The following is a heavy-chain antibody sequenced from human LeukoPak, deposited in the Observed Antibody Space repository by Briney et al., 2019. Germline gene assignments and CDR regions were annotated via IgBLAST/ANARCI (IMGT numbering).Heavy chain of an antibody. V-gene: IGHV1-8*01. J-gene: IGHJ5*02. CDR1: GYTFTSYD. CDR3: ARVVVVPAAQKVNWFDP. Sequence: ASVTVSCTASGYTFTSYDINWVRQAAGQGLEWMGWMNPNSGNTVYAQKFQGRVTITRNTSISTAYMELSSLRSEDTAVYYCARVVVVPAAQKVNWFDPWGQGTLVTVSS. D-gene: IGHD2-2*01. CDR2: MNPNSGNT.